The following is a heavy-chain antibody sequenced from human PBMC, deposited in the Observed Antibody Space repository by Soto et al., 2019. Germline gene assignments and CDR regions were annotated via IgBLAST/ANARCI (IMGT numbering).Heavy chain of an antibody. CDR3: TSGYSSGWAGIDI. Sequence: ESGGGLVKPGGSLRLSCAASGFTFSSAWMSWVRQGSGKGLEWLGHIKSKTDGGTTYYAAPVKGRFTISRDDSKNTLYLQMNSLKTEDTAVYYCTSGYSSGWAGIDIWGQGTLVTVSS. V-gene: IGHV3-15*01. D-gene: IGHD6-19*01. CDR1: GFTFSSAW. J-gene: IGHJ3*02. CDR2: IKSKTDGGTT.